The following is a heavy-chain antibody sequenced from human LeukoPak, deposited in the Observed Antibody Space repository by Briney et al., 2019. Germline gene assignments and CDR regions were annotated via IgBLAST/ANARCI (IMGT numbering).Heavy chain of an antibody. D-gene: IGHD2-21*02. CDR2: IKSKTDGGTT. CDR1: GFTFSNAW. J-gene: IGHJ4*02. V-gene: IGHV3-15*01. CDR3: TTDLYCGGDCYSLGELWGDY. Sequence: GGSLRLSCAASGFTFSNAWMSWVRQAPGKGLEWFGRIKSKTDGGTTDYAAPVKGRFTISRDDSKNTLYLQMNSLKTEDTAVYCCTTDLYCGGDCYSLGELWGDYWGQGTLVTVSS.